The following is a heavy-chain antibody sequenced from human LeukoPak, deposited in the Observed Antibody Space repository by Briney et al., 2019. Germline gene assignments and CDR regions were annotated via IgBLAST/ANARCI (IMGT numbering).Heavy chain of an antibody. Sequence: GGSLRLSCAASGFTFSGSAMHWVRQASGKGLEWVGRIRSKANSYATAYAASVKGRFTISRDDSKNTAYLRMNSLKTEDTAVYYCTMDPEAYYDILTGYFVPPMVDYWGQGTLVTVSS. CDR3: TMDPEAYYDILTGYFVPPMVDY. V-gene: IGHV3-73*01. CDR1: GFTFSGSA. D-gene: IGHD3-9*01. J-gene: IGHJ4*02. CDR2: IRSKANSYAT.